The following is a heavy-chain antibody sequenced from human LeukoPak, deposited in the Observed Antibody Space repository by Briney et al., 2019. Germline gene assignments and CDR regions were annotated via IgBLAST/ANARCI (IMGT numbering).Heavy chain of an antibody. CDR1: GFTFDDYA. Sequence: GGSLRLSCAASGFTFDDYAMHWVRQAPGKGLEGVSGISWNSGSIGYADSVKGRFTISRDNAKNSLYLQMNSLRAEDTALYYCAKDLSIAVAGTGAFDIWGQGTMVTVSS. CDR2: ISWNSGSI. CDR3: AKDLSIAVAGTGAFDI. D-gene: IGHD6-19*01. J-gene: IGHJ3*02. V-gene: IGHV3-9*01.